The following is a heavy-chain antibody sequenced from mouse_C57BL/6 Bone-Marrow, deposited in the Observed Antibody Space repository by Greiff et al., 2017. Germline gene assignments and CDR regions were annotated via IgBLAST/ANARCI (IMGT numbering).Heavy chain of an antibody. J-gene: IGHJ1*03. D-gene: IGHD1-1*01. V-gene: IGHV5-12*01. Sequence: VKLVESGGGLVQPGGSLKLSCAASGFTFSDYYMYWVRQTPEKRLEWVAYISNGGGSTYYPDTVKGRFTISRDNAKNTLYLQMSRLKSEDTAMYYCARQGFITTVVGYFDVWGTGTTVTVSS. CDR1: GFTFSDYY. CDR3: ARQGFITTVVGYFDV. CDR2: ISNGGGST.